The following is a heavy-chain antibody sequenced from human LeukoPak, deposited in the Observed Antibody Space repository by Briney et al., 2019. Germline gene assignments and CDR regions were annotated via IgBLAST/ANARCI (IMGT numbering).Heavy chain of an antibody. D-gene: IGHD2-2*01. CDR2: IYYNGYT. Sequence: SETLSLTCTVSGGSIEPNFWNWIRQSPGKGLEWIGNIYYNGYTNYSPSLKSRVTISVDTSKNQFFLKLTSVTAADTAVYFCVRDRCSSSSCYGGEVGSFDFWGQGSLVTVSS. V-gene: IGHV4-59*01. CDR1: GGSIEPNF. J-gene: IGHJ4*02. CDR3: VRDRCSSSSCYGGEVGSFDF.